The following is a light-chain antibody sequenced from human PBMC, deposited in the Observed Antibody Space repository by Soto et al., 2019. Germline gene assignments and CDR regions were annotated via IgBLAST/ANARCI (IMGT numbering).Light chain of an antibody. CDR3: CSYAGSYTVA. CDR2: DVD. CDR1: NSDVGAYNY. Sequence: QSVLTQPRSVSGSPGQSVTISCTGTNSDVGAYNYVSWYQHHPGKAPKLVIYDVDKRASGVPYRFSASKYGHTASLTISGLQPEDEAEYYCCSYAGSYTVAFGGGTKLTVL. V-gene: IGLV2-11*01. J-gene: IGLJ2*01.